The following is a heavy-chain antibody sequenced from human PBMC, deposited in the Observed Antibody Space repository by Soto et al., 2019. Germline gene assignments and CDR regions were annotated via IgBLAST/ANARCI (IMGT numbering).Heavy chain of an antibody. CDR3: AKLGGSGTYFHFDY. D-gene: IGHD3-10*01. J-gene: IGHJ4*02. V-gene: IGHV3-23*01. CDR1: GFPFINFA. CDR2: ISGSGGRT. Sequence: SLRLSCEASGFPFINFAMNWVRQSPGKGLEWVPSISGSGGRTWYADSVRGRFTISRDNSQNTLYLQMNSLRGEDTAVYYCAKLGGSGTYFHFDYWGQGALVTVSS.